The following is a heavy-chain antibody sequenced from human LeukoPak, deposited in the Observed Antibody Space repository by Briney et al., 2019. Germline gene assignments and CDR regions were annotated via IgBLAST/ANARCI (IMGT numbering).Heavy chain of an antibody. CDR1: GFTFSSYS. V-gene: IGHV3-21*01. D-gene: IGHD3-22*01. J-gene: IGHJ4*02. CDR3: ARGGYYYDSSGYYY. CDR2: ISSSSSYI. Sequence: GGSLRLSCAASGFTFSSYSMNWVRQAPGKGLEWVSSISSSSSYIYYADSVKGRFTISRDNAKNSLYLQMNSLRAEDTAVYYCARGGYYYDSSGYYYWGQGTLVTVSP.